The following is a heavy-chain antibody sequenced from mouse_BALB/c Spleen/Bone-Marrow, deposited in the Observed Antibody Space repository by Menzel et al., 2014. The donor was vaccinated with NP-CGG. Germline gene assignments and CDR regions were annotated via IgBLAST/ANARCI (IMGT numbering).Heavy chain of an antibody. Sequence: QVQLQQSGAELVKPGASVKLSCEASGYIFXNYWMHWVKQRPGQGLSWIGEINPTNGRSNYDEKFKSKATLTVDKSSSTAYMQLSSLTSEDSAVYYCARRGDYYGAMNYWGQGTSVTVSS. V-gene: IGHV1S81*02. D-gene: IGHD1-1*01. CDR2: INPTNGRS. CDR3: ARRGDYYGAMNY. J-gene: IGHJ4*01. CDR1: GYIFXNYW.